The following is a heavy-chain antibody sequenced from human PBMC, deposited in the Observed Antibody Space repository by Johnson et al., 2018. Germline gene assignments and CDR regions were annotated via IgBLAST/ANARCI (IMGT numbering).Heavy chain of an antibody. V-gene: IGHV3-13*01. J-gene: IGHJ6*03. CDR1: GFTFSRYD. Sequence: EVQLVESGGGLVQPGGSLRLSCAASGFTFSRYDLHWVRQATRKGLEWVSAFATAGDTYCPGSVKGRFTSSREKAKNSLYLQMSSLRAGDTTVYYCAKWSGDLPHYYMDVWGKGSTVTVSS. CDR2: FATAGDT. D-gene: IGHD2-21*02. CDR3: AKWSGDLPHYYMDV.